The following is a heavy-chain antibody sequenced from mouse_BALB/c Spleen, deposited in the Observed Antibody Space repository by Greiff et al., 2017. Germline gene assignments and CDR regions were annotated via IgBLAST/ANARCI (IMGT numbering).Heavy chain of an antibody. J-gene: IGHJ3*01. V-gene: IGHV7-3*02. D-gene: IGHD2-3*01. Sequence: EVKVVESGGGLVQPGGSLRLSCATSGFTFTDYYMSWVRQPPGKALEWLGFIRNKANGYTTEYSASVKGRFTISRDNSQSILYLQMNTLRAEDSATYYCARDDGYFAWFAYWGQGTLVTVSA. CDR1: GFTFTDYY. CDR3: ARDDGYFAWFAY. CDR2: IRNKANGYTT.